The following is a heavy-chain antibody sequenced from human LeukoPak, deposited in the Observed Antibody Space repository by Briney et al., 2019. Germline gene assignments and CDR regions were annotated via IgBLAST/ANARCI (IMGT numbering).Heavy chain of an antibody. CDR2: INGENGNT. V-gene: IGHV1-3*03. Sequence: ASVTVSCTASGYIFTDYTMHWVRQAPGQRREWMGWINGENGNTKYSQELRGRVTFTSDSSATTVYMELSSLRSEDVAVYYCAREVSSVGANYFDYWGQGTLVTVSS. J-gene: IGHJ4*02. CDR1: GYIFTDYT. D-gene: IGHD3-10*01. CDR3: AREVSSVGANYFDY.